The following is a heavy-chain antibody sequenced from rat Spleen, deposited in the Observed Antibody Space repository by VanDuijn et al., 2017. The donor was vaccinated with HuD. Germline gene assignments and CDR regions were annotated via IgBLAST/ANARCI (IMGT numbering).Heavy chain of an antibody. CDR2: INSGGSDT. CDR1: GFTFSSFP. Sequence: EVQLVESGGGLVQPGRSLKLSCAASGFTFSSFPMAWVRQGPKKGLEWVASINSGGSDTFYPVSVKDRFTISRDNAKSTLYLQMDSLRSEDTANYYCTRHGLGEDYWGQGVMVTVSS. D-gene: IGHD5-1*01. V-gene: IGHV5-25*01. CDR3: TRHGLGEDY. J-gene: IGHJ2*01.